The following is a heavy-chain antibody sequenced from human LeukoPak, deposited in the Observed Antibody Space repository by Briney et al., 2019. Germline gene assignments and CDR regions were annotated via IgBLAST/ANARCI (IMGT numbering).Heavy chain of an antibody. J-gene: IGHJ4*02. CDR1: GYTFTGYY. D-gene: IGHD3-10*01. CDR3: ARANYYGSGKKDLDY. V-gene: IGHV1-2*02. Sequence: GASVKVSCKASGYTFTGYYMHWVRQAPGQGLEWMGWINPNSGGTNYAQKFQGRVTMTRDTSISTAYMELSRLRSEDTAVYYCARANYYGSGKKDLDYWGQGTLVTVSS. CDR2: INPNSGGT.